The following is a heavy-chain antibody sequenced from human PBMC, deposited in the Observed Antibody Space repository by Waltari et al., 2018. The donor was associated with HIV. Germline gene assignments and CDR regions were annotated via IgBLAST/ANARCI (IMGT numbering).Heavy chain of an antibody. CDR2: IYSSGNT. D-gene: IGHD5-12*01. J-gene: IGHJ6*02. CDR1: GGSISNGSYY. Sequence: QAQLQESRPGLVKPSQTLSLTCTVSGGSISNGSYYWNWIRQPDGQGMDWIGRIYSSGNTNHHPSLKSIVTISVDTSKNQFSLKLSSVTAADTAVYYCARGRFEGYMLYYYYGMDVWGQGTTVSVSS. CDR3: ARGRFEGYMLYYYYGMDV. V-gene: IGHV4-61*02.